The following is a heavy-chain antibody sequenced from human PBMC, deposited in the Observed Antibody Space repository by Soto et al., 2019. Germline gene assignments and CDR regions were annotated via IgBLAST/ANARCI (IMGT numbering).Heavy chain of an antibody. CDR1: GFTFSSYA. CDR3: ARDLSGAPRRAAFDI. CDR2: ISYDGSNK. V-gene: IGHV3-30-3*01. Sequence: GGSLRLSCAASGFTFSSYAMHWVRQAPGKGLEWVAVISYDGSNKYYADSVKGRFTISRDNSKNTLYLQMNSLRAEDTAVYYCARDLSGAPRRAAFDIWGQALMVTVSS. J-gene: IGHJ3*02. D-gene: IGHD1-26*01.